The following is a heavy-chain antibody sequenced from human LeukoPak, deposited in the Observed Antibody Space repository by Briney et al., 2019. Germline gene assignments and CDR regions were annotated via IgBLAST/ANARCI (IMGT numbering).Heavy chain of an antibody. V-gene: IGHV4-59*12. CDR2: IYYSGST. CDR1: GGSISSYY. CDR3: ARGLVWFGEPYPHDNWFDP. Sequence: KPSETLSLTCTVSGGSISSYYWSWIRQPPGKGLEWIGYIYYSGSTNYNPSLKSRVTISVDTSKNQFSLKLSFVTAADTAVYYCARGLVWFGEPYPHDNWFDPWGQGTLVTVSS. D-gene: IGHD3-10*01. J-gene: IGHJ5*02.